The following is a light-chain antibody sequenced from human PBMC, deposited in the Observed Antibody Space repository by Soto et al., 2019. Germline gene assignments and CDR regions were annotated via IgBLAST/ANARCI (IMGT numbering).Light chain of an antibody. Sequence: EIVLTQSPATLSLSPGERATLSCRASQSLSSYLAWYPQKPGQAPRLLIYDASNRATGIPARFSGSGSGTDFTLTISSLEPEDFAVYYCQQRSNWLTFGGGTKVDIK. CDR1: QSLSSY. CDR2: DAS. V-gene: IGKV3-11*01. CDR3: QQRSNWLT. J-gene: IGKJ4*01.